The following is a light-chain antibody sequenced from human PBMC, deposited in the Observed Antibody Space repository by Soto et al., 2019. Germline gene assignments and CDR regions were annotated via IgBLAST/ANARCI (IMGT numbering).Light chain of an antibody. V-gene: IGKV1-5*03. CDR3: QHYNCYSEA. Sequence: DIQMTQSPSTLSGSVGDRVTITCRASQTISSWLAWYQQKPGKAPKLLIYKASTLKSGVPSRFSGSGSGTEITLTISSLQPDDFATYYCQHYNCYSEAFGQGTKVDNK. CDR2: KAS. CDR1: QTISSW. J-gene: IGKJ1*01.